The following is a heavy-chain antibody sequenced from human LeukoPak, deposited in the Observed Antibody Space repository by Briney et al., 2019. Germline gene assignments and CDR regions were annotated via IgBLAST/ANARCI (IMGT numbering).Heavy chain of an antibody. CDR3: ARVSTPDTLRFLEWLLGGDYYYYMDV. CDR1: GGSISSYY. V-gene: IGHV4-4*07. CDR2: IYTSGST. Sequence: SETLSLTCTVSGGSISSYYWSWIRQPAGKGLEWIGRIYTSGSTNYNPSLKSRVTMSVDTSKNQFSLKLSSVTAADTAVYYCARVSTPDTLRFLEWLLGGDYYYYMDVWGKGTTVTVSS. J-gene: IGHJ6*03. D-gene: IGHD3-3*01.